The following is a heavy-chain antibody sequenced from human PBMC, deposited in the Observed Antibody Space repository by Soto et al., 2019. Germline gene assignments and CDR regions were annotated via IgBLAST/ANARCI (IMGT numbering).Heavy chain of an antibody. Sequence: QVQLVQSGAEVKKPGASVKVSCKASGYTFTGYYMHWVRQAPGQGLEWMGWINPNSGGTNYAQKFQGWVTMTRDTSISTAYMELSRLRSDDTAVYYCARGAVVVPAAIRYYYGMDVWGQGTTVTVSS. CDR1: GYTFTGYY. CDR3: ARGAVVVPAAIRYYYGMDV. D-gene: IGHD2-2*01. J-gene: IGHJ6*02. CDR2: INPNSGGT. V-gene: IGHV1-2*04.